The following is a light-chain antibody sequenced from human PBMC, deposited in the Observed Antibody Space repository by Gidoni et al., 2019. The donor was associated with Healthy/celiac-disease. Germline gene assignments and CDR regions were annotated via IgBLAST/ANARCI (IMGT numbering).Light chain of an antibody. CDR1: QSVSSSY. V-gene: IGKV3-20*01. CDR2: GAS. J-gene: IGKJ2*01. CDR3: QQYGSSPL. Sequence: EIVLTQPPGTLSLSPGERATLSCRASQSVSSSYLAWYQQKAGQAPRLLIYGASSRATGIPDRFSGSGSGTDFTLTISRLETEDFAVYYCQQYGSSPLFGQGTKLEIK.